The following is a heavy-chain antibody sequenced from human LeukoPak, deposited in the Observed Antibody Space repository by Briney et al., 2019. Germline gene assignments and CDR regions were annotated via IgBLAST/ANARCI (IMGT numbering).Heavy chain of an antibody. V-gene: IGHV1-18*01. Sequence: ASVKVSCKASGYTFTSYGISWVQQAPGQGLEWMGWISAYNGNTNYAQKLQGRVTMTTDTSTSTAYMELRSLRSDDTAVYYCARSERRDIVATTLGFNWFDPWGQGTLVTVSS. D-gene: IGHD5-12*01. CDR3: ARSERRDIVATTLGFNWFDP. J-gene: IGHJ5*02. CDR2: ISAYNGNT. CDR1: GYTFTSYG.